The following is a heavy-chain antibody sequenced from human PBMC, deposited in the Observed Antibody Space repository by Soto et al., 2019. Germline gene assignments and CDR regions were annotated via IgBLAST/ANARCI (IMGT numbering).Heavy chain of an antibody. Sequence: TLSLTCSIYSGSFSGYYWSWIRQPPGKGLEWIGEISQSGHTNYSPSLKSRVSISIDTSKKQFSLNLASVSAADTAVYYCARAPKVSGSSQTRPDFWGQGTLVTVSS. V-gene: IGHV4-34*01. D-gene: IGHD6-6*01. J-gene: IGHJ4*02. CDR3: ARAPKVSGSSQTRPDF. CDR2: ISQSGHT. CDR1: SGSFSGYY.